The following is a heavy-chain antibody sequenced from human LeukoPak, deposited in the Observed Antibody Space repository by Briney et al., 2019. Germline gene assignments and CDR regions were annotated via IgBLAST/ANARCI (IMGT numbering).Heavy chain of an antibody. CDR3: AKLSPRYCSSTSCLDAFDI. D-gene: IGHD2-2*01. Sequence: PGGSLRLSCAASGFTFSSYGMHWVRQAPGKGLEWVAVIWYDGSNKYYADSVKGRFTISRDNSKNTLYLQMNSLRAEDTAVYYCAKLSPRYCSSTSCLDAFDIWGQGTMVTVSS. CDR2: IWYDGSNK. CDR1: GFTFSSYG. J-gene: IGHJ3*02. V-gene: IGHV3-33*06.